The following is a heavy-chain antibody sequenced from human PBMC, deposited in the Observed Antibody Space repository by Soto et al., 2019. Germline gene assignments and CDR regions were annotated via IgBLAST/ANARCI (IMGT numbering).Heavy chain of an antibody. Sequence: ASVKVSCKAPGYTFTSYDINWVRQATGQGLGGMGWMNPNSGNTGYAQKFQGRVTMTRNTSISTAYMELSSLRSEDTAVYYCARAGKLVDYWSGYGMDDAFDIWGQGTMVTVSS. J-gene: IGHJ3*02. V-gene: IGHV1-8*01. CDR2: MNPNSGNT. D-gene: IGHD3-3*01. CDR1: GYTFTSYD. CDR3: ARAGKLVDYWSGYGMDDAFDI.